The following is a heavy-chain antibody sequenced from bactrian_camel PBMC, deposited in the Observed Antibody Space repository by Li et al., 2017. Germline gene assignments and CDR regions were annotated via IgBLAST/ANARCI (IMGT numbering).Heavy chain of an antibody. V-gene: IGHV3S55*01. CDR2: VSSDGRT. CDR1: GFTFGDSD. Sequence: VQLVESGGGAVQAGETLRLSCVASGFTFGDSDMGWYRQAPGNECELVSTVSSDGRTYYTDSVKGRFTISIDNAKNTLYLQMNSLRAGDTAVYYCAAGLFADFGLGLGTQVTVS. D-gene: IGHD5*01. J-gene: IGHJ4*01.